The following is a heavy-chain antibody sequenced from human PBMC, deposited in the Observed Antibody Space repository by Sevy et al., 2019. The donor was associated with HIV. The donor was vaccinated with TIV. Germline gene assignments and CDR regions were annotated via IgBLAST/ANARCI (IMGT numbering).Heavy chain of an antibody. CDR2: INSNGGAI. CDR3: ATEYSYDY. V-gene: IGHV1-2*02. J-gene: IGHJ4*02. D-gene: IGHD4-4*01. Sequence: ASVKVSFKASGHTFSDYYIQWVRQAPGQGLEWMGWINSNGGAISYAQKFQGRVTMTSETSISTAYMELGRLWSDDTAVYYCATEYSYDYWGQGTLVTVSS. CDR1: GHTFSDYY.